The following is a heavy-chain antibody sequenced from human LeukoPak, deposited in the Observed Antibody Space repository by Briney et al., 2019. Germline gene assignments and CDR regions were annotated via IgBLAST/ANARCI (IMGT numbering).Heavy chain of an antibody. D-gene: IGHD3-10*01. CDR3: ARDLAVRGVIFSNWFDP. V-gene: IGHV4-4*07. Sequence: SETLSLTCSVSGGSISSYYWSWIRQPAGKGLEWIGRIYTSGSTNYNPSLKSRVTMSVDTSKNQFSLKLSSVTAADTAVYYCARDLAVRGVIFSNWFDPWGQGTLVTVPS. CDR2: IYTSGST. J-gene: IGHJ5*02. CDR1: GGSISSYY.